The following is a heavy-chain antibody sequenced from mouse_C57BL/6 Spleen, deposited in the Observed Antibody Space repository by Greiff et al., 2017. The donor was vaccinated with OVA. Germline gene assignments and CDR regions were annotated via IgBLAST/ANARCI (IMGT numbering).Heavy chain of an antibody. J-gene: IGHJ2*01. V-gene: IGHV1-80*01. D-gene: IGHD1-1*01. CDR1: GYAFSSYW. CDR3: ARSRGIATVAFDY. CDR2: IYPGGGDT. Sequence: QVQLQQSGAELVKPGASVKLSCKASGYAFSSYWMNWVKQRPGKGLEWIGQIYPGGGDTNYNEKFKGKATLTADKSSSTAYMQLSSLTSEDSAVYFCARSRGIATVAFDYWGQGTTLTVSS.